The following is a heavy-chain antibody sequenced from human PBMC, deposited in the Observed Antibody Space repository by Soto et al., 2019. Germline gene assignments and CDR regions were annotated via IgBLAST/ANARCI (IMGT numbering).Heavy chain of an antibody. D-gene: IGHD2-2*02. V-gene: IGHV3-30-3*01. CDR2: LSSDGINN. CDR3: ARDRDCSGTTCYNAFDI. Sequence: QVQLVESGGGVVQPGGSLTVSCAASGFTFSTYAMHWVRQAPVKGLEWVAVLSSDGINNYYADSVKGRFSISRDNSKNTHYLQLSSLRAEDTSVYYCARDRDCSGTTCYNAFDIWGQGTKVTVSS. CDR1: GFTFSTYA. J-gene: IGHJ3*02.